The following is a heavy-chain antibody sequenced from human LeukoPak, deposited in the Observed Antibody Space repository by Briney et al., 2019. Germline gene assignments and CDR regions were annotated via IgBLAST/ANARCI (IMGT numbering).Heavy chain of an antibody. V-gene: IGHV3-30*18. Sequence: SLXLSCAASGFTFSSYGMHWVRQAPGKGLEWVAVISYDGSNKYYADSVKGRFTISRDNSKNTLYLQMNSLRAEDTAVYYCAKDHPYYDILTGYSDMYYFDYWGQGTLVTVSS. J-gene: IGHJ4*02. CDR3: AKDHPYYDILTGYSDMYYFDY. CDR1: GFTFSSYG. D-gene: IGHD3-9*01. CDR2: ISYDGSNK.